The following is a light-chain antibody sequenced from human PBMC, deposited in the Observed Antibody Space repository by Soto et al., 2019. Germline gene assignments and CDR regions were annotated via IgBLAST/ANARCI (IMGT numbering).Light chain of an antibody. CDR2: EVS. CDR3: QSYDSSLSGSV. Sequence: QSALTPPASVSGSPVQSITISCTGTSSDDGGYNSVSWYQQHPGKAPKRMTYEVSNRPSGVSIRFSGSKSGNTASLTISGLQAEDEADYYCQSYDSSLSGSVFGGGTKVTV. CDR1: SSDDGGYNS. J-gene: IGLJ3*02. V-gene: IGLV2-14*01.